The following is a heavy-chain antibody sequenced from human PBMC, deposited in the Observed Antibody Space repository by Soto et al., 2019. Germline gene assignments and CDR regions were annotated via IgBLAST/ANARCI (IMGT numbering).Heavy chain of an antibody. D-gene: IGHD3-10*01. J-gene: IGHJ6*02. V-gene: IGHV1-69*06. CDR2: IIPIFGTA. Sequence: QVQLVQSGAEVKKPGSSVKVSCKASGGTFSSYAISWVRQAPGQGLEWMGGIIPIFGTANYAQKVQGRVTITPDKSTSTAYMELSSLRSEDTAVYYCAREVRGGSGSYRYYYGMDVWGQGTTVTVSS. CDR3: AREVRGGSGSYRYYYGMDV. CDR1: GGTFSSYA.